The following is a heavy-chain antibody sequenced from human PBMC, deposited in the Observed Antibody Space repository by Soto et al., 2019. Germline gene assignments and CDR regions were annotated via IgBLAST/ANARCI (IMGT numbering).Heavy chain of an antibody. J-gene: IGHJ6*02. Sequence: GGSLRLSCAASGFTFSGSAMHWVRQASGKGLEWVGRIRSKANSYATAYAASVKGRFTISRDDSKNTAYLQMNSLKTEDTAVYYCTRPYYDILTGYYNFGDYYYYGMDVWGQGTTVTVSS. V-gene: IGHV3-73*01. CDR1: GFTFSGSA. CDR3: TRPYYDILTGYYNFGDYYYYGMDV. CDR2: IRSKANSYAT. D-gene: IGHD3-9*01.